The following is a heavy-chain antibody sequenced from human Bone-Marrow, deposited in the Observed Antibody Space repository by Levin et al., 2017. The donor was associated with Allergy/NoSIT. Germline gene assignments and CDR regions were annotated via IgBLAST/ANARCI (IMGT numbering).Heavy chain of an antibody. D-gene: IGHD4-17*01. V-gene: IGHV3-74*01. Sequence: GGSLRLSCAASGFTFSSYWMHWVRQVPGKGLVWVSRIRGDGSRTSQADSVKGRFSISRDNAKKMLYLQMNSLRAEDTAVYYCASDRDGDYVPNMDVWGKGTTVTVSS. CDR3: ASDRDGDYVPNMDV. CDR1: GFTFSSYW. CDR2: IRGDGSRT. J-gene: IGHJ6*03.